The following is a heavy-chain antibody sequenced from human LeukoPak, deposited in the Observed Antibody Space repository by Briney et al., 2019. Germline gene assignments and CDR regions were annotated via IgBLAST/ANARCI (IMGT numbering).Heavy chain of an antibody. CDR3: AREFPGGTRGFDY. J-gene: IGHJ4*02. Sequence: VASVKVSCKASGYTFASYSLHCVRQAPGQGLEWLGRIYANDASTHYAQEFQGRVIITRDTSTYTVYMDLSSLRSEDTGVYYCAREFPGGTRGFDYWGQGTLVTVSS. CDR2: IYANDAST. D-gene: IGHD1-26*01. V-gene: IGHV1-46*01. CDR1: GYTFASYS.